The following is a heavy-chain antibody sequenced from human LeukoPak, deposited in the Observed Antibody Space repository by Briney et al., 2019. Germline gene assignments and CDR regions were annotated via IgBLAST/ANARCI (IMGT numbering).Heavy chain of an antibody. D-gene: IGHD6-6*01. CDR1: GFTFDDST. CDR3: AKGSSSSSGYYYMDV. V-gene: IGHV3-43*01. Sequence: PGGSLRLSQAASGFTFDDSTMHSVRQAPGKGLELLSFISWHGVSTYYAVSVKVRFTISRDNSKNSLYLQMNSLRTEDTALYYCAKGSSSSSGYYYMDVWGKGTTVTVSS. CDR2: ISWHGVST. J-gene: IGHJ6*03.